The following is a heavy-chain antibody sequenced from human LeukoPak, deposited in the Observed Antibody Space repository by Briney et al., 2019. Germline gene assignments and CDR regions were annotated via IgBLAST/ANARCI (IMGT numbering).Heavy chain of an antibody. CDR1: GFTFSSYG. J-gene: IGHJ4*02. CDR2: ISGDGGST. Sequence: PGGSLRLSCAVSGFTFSSYGMHWVRQAPGKGLEYVSGISGDGGSTSYANSVKGRFIISRDNSKNTLYLQMGSLRAEDMAVYYCARRRYSDSSGHYYDYWGQGTLVTVSS. CDR3: ARRRYSDSSGHYYDY. D-gene: IGHD3-22*01. V-gene: IGHV3-64*01.